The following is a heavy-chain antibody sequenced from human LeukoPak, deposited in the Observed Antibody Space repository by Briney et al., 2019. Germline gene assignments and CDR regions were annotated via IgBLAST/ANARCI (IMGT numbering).Heavy chain of an antibody. D-gene: IGHD2/OR15-2a*01. V-gene: IGHV3-23*01. CDR2: ISVTGGST. J-gene: IGHJ6*02. Sequence: GGSLRLSCAASGFTVSSYAMSWVRQSPGKGLEWVSSISVTGGSTYYADSVKGRFTISRDNSKNTLYLQMNSLRAEDTAVYYCARAPSLWDNYYYYYYGMDVWGQGTTVTVPS. CDR1: GFTVSSYA. CDR3: ARAPSLWDNYYYYYYGMDV.